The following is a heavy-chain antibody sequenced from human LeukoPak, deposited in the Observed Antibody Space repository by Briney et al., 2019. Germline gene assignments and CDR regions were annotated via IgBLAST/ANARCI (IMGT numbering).Heavy chain of an antibody. V-gene: IGHV3-30*18. Sequence: PGGSLRLSCAASGSTFSSYGMHWVRQAPGKGLEWVAVISYDGSNKYYADSVKGRFTISRDNSKNTLYLQMNSLRAEDTAVYYCAKSLSYGDSKYYFDYWGQGTLVTVSS. D-gene: IGHD4-17*01. CDR2: ISYDGSNK. CDR3: AKSLSYGDSKYYFDY. CDR1: GSTFSSYG. J-gene: IGHJ4*02.